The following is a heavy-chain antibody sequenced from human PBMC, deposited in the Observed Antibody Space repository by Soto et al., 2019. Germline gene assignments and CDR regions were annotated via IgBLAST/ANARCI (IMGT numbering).Heavy chain of an antibody. CDR2: IYSGGST. V-gene: IGHV3-66*01. CDR1: GFTVSSNY. D-gene: IGHD6-19*01. Sequence: EVQLVESGGGLVQPGGSLRLSCAASGFTVSSNYMSWVRQAPGKGLEWVSVIYSGGSTYYADSVKGRFTISRDNSKNTLYHQMNSLRGEDTAVYYCARDIPYSSGWYYFDYWGQGTLVTVSS. J-gene: IGHJ4*02. CDR3: ARDIPYSSGWYYFDY.